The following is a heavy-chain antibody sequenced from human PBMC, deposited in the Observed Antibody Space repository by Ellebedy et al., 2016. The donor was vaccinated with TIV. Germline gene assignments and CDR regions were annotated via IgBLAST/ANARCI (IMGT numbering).Heavy chain of an antibody. CDR2: LNPKNGDT. CDR3: GRSGYGSGWSFDY. V-gene: IGHV1-2*02. D-gene: IGHD6-19*01. CDR1: GYTFIGYY. Sequence: AASVKVSCKASGYTFIGYYMHWVRQAPGQGLEWMGWLNPKNGDTSYAQKFQGRVTMTRDPSISTAYMELSRLGSDDTAVYYCGRSGYGSGWSFDYWGQGTLVTVSS. J-gene: IGHJ4*02.